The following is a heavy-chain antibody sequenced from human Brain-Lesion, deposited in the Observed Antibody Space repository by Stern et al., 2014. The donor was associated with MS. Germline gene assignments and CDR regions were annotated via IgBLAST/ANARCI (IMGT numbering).Heavy chain of an antibody. Sequence: DQLVESGPEVKKPGSSVQVSCKASGGTFGPYPITWLPQAPGPGLEWMARIIPIFGSPNYAQKFQGRVTITADRSTTTVYMKLSSLKSDDAAVYYCAKDGPALVTNWFDPWGRGTLVTVSS. CDR3: AKDGPALVTNWFDP. CDR2: IIPIFGSP. CDR1: GGTFGPYP. V-gene: IGHV1-69*06. D-gene: IGHD5-18*01. J-gene: IGHJ5*02.